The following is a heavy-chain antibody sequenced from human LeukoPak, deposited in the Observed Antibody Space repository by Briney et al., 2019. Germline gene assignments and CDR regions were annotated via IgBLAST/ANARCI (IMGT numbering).Heavy chain of an antibody. J-gene: IGHJ3*02. CDR3: ARHRYSGSYSDTFDI. V-gene: IGHV4-39*01. D-gene: IGHD1-26*01. Sequence: SETLSLTCTVSVDSIGISSYYWGSVRQPPAKGLEWIVSIYYRGSTYYNPSLKSRVTISVDTSKNQFSLKVNSVTAADTAVYYCARHRYSGSYSDTFDIWGQGAMVTVSS. CDR1: VDSIGISSYY. CDR2: IYYRGST.